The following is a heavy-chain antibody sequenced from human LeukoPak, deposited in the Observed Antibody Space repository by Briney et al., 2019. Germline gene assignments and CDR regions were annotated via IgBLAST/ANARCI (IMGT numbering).Heavy chain of an antibody. D-gene: IGHD3-22*01. J-gene: IGHJ4*02. CDR3: ARVAYYYDSSGYGKDY. Sequence: SETLSLTCAVYGGSFSGYYWSWIRQPPGKGLEWIVEINHSGSTNYNPSLKSRVTISVDTSKNQFSLKLSSVTAADTAVYYCARVAYYYDSSGYGKDYWGQGTLVTVSS. V-gene: IGHV4-34*01. CDR1: GGSFSGYY. CDR2: INHSGST.